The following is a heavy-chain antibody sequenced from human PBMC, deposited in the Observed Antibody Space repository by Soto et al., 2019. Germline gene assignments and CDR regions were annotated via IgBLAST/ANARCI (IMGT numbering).Heavy chain of an antibody. CDR3: ARYRSGSSDY. CDR1: TFTFSSYG. D-gene: IGHD5-12*01. Sequence: QVHLVESGGGVVQPGTSLRLYYAASTFTFSSYGMHWVRQAPGKGLEWVAVIWYDGGKKYYADSVKGRFTISRDNSKNMAYLQMNSLRAEGTAVYYCARYRSGSSDYWGQGTLVTVSS. V-gene: IGHV3-33*01. CDR2: IWYDGGKK. J-gene: IGHJ4*02.